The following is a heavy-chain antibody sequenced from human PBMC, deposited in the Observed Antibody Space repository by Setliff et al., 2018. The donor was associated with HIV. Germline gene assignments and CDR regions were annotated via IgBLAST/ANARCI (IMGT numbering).Heavy chain of an antibody. D-gene: IGHD1-26*01. CDR2: IYPSDSDT. V-gene: IGHV5-51*01. J-gene: IGHJ6*02. CDR1: GYRFTSYW. CDR3: SRCSGSYPCDGMDV. Sequence: GESLKISCKGFGYRFTSYWIGWARHMPGKGLEWMGIIYPSDSDTRYSPSFQGQVTIPADKSISIAYLQWNSLKASDTAMYYCSRCSGSYPCDGMDVWGQGTTVTVSS.